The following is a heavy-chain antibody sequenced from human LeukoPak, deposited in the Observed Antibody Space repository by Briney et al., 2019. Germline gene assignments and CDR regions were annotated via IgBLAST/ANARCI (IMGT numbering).Heavy chain of an antibody. Sequence: PSETLSLTCTVSGGSISSSSYYWGWIRQPPGKGLEWIGSIYYSGSTYYNPSLKSRVTISVDTSKNQFSLKLSSVTAADTAVYYCARDGNSRGMDVWGKGTTVTVSS. CDR3: ARDGNSRGMDV. J-gene: IGHJ6*04. CDR1: GGSISSSSYY. V-gene: IGHV4-39*02. D-gene: IGHD4-23*01. CDR2: IYYSGST.